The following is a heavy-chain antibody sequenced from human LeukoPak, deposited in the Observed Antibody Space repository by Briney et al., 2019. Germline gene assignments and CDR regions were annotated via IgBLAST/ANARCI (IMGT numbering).Heavy chain of an antibody. CDR1: GFTFSSYA. Sequence: GGSLRLSCAASGFTFSSYAMSWVRQAPGKGLEWVSAISGSGGSTYYADSVKGRFTISRDNSKNTLYLQMNSLRAEDTAVYYCAKDRGSSSITMIVVVITPDFPHWGQGTLVTVSS. V-gene: IGHV3-23*01. CDR3: AKDRGSSSITMIVVVITPDFPH. CDR2: ISGSGGST. D-gene: IGHD3-22*01. J-gene: IGHJ1*01.